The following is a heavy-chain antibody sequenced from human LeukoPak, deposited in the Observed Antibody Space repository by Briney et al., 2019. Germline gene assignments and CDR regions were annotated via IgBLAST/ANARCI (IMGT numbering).Heavy chain of an antibody. CDR3: ARYALVRGVIDGYYFDY. CDR2: IYYSGST. J-gene: IGHJ4*02. V-gene: IGHV4-59*08. CDR1: GGSISSYY. D-gene: IGHD3-10*01. Sequence: PSETLSLTCTVSGGSISSYYWSWIRQPPGKGLEWIGYIYYSGSTNYNPSLKSRVTISVDTSKNQFSLKLSSVTAADTAVYYCARYALVRGVIDGYYFDYWGQGTLVIVSS.